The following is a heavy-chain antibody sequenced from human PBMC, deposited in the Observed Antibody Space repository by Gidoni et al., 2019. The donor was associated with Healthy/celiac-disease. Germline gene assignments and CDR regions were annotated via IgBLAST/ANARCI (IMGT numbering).Heavy chain of an antibody. Sequence: QLQLQESGPGLVKPSETLSLTCTVSGGSISSSSYYWGWIRQPPGKGLEWIGSIYYSGSTYYSPSLKSRVTISVDTSKNQFSLKLSSVTAADTAVYYCASYYGVVGIAVAGTAHWGQGTLVTVSS. V-gene: IGHV4-39*01. D-gene: IGHD6-19*01. CDR2: IYYSGST. CDR3: ASYYGVVGIAVAGTAH. CDR1: GGSISSSSYY. J-gene: IGHJ1*01.